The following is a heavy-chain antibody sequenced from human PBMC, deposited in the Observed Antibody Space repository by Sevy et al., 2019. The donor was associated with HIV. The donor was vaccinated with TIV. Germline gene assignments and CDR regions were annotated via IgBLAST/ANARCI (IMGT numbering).Heavy chain of an antibody. Sequence: SETLSLTCSVSGGTIVSSGHYWGWILQTPGKGLEWIGSIYYNGHTYYSPSLKSRLTISIDTSKNQFSLNLSSVTAADTAIYFCAREAGGYDYDYGMDVWGQGTTVTVSS. CDR3: AREAGGYDYDYGMDV. D-gene: IGHD5-12*01. V-gene: IGHV4-39*02. CDR2: IYYNGHT. J-gene: IGHJ6*02. CDR1: GGTIVSSGHY.